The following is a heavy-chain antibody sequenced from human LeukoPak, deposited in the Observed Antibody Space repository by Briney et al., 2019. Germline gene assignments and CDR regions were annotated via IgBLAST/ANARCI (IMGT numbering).Heavy chain of an antibody. CDR3: ARLEITFGGVIAS. D-gene: IGHD3-16*02. Sequence: SETLSLTCTVSGYSIRNGYFLGWVRQSPGKGLEWIGNIHQSGSTSYNPSLKSRVTISVDTSKNQFSLKLSSVTAADTAVYYCARLEITFGGVIASWGQGTLVTVSS. CDR1: GYSIRNGYF. CDR2: IHQSGST. V-gene: IGHV4-38-2*02. J-gene: IGHJ5*02.